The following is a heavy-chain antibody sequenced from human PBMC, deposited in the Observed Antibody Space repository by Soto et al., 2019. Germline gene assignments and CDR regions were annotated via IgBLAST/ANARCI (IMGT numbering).Heavy chain of an antibody. V-gene: IGHV1-2*02. CDR3: ARGHFIAAAGKGSWFDP. J-gene: IGHJ5*02. D-gene: IGHD6-13*01. CDR2: INPNSGGT. CDR1: GYTFTGYY. Sequence: QVQLVQSGAEVKKPGASVKVSCKASGYTFTGYYMHWVRQAPGQGLEWMGWINPNSGGTNYAQKFHGRVTMTRDTSISTAYMELSRLRSDDTAVYYCARGHFIAAAGKGSWFDPWGQGTLVTVSS.